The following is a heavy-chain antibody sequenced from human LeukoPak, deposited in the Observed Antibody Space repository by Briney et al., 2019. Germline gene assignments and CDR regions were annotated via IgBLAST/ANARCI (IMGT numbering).Heavy chain of an antibody. J-gene: IGHJ4*02. V-gene: IGHV3-30-3*01. CDR1: GFTFSSYA. D-gene: IGHD6-13*01. CDR2: ISYDGSNK. Sequence: GGSLRLSCAASGFTFSSYAMAWVRQAPGKGLEWVAVISYDGSNKYYADSVKGRFTISRDNSKNTLYLQMNSLRAEDTAVYYCARDRKSSSWYDYWGQGTLVTVSS. CDR3: ARDRKSSSWYDY.